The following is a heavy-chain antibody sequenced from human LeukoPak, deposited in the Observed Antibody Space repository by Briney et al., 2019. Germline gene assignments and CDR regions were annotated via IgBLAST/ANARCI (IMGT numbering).Heavy chain of an antibody. D-gene: IGHD5-12*01. CDR1: GFTFSSYS. CDR2: ISSSSSYI. J-gene: IGHJ6*04. Sequence: GGSLRLSCAASGFTFSSYSMNWVRQAPGKGLEWVSSISSSSSYIYYADSVKGRFTISRDNAKNSLYLQMNSVRAEDTAVYYCAKDLPGRLKMMDVWGKGTTVTVSS. CDR3: AKDLPGRLKMMDV. V-gene: IGHV3-21*01.